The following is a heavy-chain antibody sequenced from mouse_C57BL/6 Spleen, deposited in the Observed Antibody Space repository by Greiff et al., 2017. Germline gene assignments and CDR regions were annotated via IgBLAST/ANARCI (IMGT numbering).Heavy chain of an antibody. J-gene: IGHJ3*01. V-gene: IGHV1-69*01. CDR3: ARSPYGSSPSWFAY. CDR2: IDPSDSYT. CDR1: GYTFTSYW. Sequence: QVQLQQSGAELVMPGASVKLSCKASGYTFTSYWMHWVKQRPGQGLEWIGEIDPSDSYTNYNQKFKGKSTLTVDKSSSTAYMQLSSLTSEDSAVYYCARSPYGSSPSWFAYWGQGTLVTVSA. D-gene: IGHD1-1*01.